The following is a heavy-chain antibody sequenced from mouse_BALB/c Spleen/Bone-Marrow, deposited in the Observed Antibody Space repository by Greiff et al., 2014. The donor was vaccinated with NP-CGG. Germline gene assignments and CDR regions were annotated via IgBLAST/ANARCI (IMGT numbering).Heavy chain of an antibody. CDR2: IYPSDSYT. D-gene: IGHD4-1*01. CDR1: GYTFTSYW. Sequence: VQLQQSGAELVRPGASVKRSCKASGYTFTSYWINWVKQRPGQGLEWIGNIYPSDSYTNYNQKFKDKATLTVDKSSSTAYMQLSSPTSEDSAVYYCTTGTRFAYWGQGTLVTVSA. CDR3: TTGTRFAY. J-gene: IGHJ3*01. V-gene: IGHV1-69*02.